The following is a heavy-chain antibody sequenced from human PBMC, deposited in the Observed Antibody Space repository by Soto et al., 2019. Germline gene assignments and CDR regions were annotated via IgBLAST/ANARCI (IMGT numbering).Heavy chain of an antibody. CDR1: GGSISSYY. V-gene: IGHV4-59*12. Sequence: SETLSLTCTVSGGSISSYYWSWIRQPPGKGLEWIGYIYYSGSTNYNPSLKSRVTISVDTSKNQFSLKLSSVTAADTAVYYCASYQQSYAFDIWGQGTMVTVSS. J-gene: IGHJ3*02. D-gene: IGHD2-2*01. CDR3: ASYQQSYAFDI. CDR2: IYYSGST.